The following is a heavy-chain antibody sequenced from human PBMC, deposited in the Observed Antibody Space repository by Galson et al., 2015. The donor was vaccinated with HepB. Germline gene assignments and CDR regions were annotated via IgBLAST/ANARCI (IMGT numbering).Heavy chain of an antibody. CDR1: GFTFSRYN. CDR3: ARDSRATFGEPNWFDP. J-gene: IGHJ5*02. D-gene: IGHD3-3*01. CDR2: ISASSSTI. V-gene: IGHV3-48*01. Sequence: SLRLSCAASGFTFSRYNMNCVRQVPGKGLEWISYISASSSTIEYADSVKGRLTISRDNAKNSLFLQMSSLRAEDTAVYYCARDSRATFGEPNWFDPWGQGTLVTVSS.